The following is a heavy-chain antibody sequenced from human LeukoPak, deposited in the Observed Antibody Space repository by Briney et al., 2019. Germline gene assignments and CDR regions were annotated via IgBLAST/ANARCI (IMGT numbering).Heavy chain of an antibody. CDR1: GYTFTSYG. D-gene: IGHD3-10*01. CDR3: ARTGFRGVIITSRYFDY. J-gene: IGHJ4*02. V-gene: IGHV1-18*01. Sequence: ASVTVSCKASGYTFTSYGISWVRQAPGQGLEWMGWISAYNGNTNYAQKLQGRVTMTTDTSTSTAYMELRSLRSDDTAVYYCARTGFRGVIITSRYFDYWGQGTLVTVSS. CDR2: ISAYNGNT.